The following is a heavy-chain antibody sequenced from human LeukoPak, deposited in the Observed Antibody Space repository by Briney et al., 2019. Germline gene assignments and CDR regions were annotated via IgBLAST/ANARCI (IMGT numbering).Heavy chain of an antibody. D-gene: IGHD1-26*01. Sequence: PGGSLRLSFAASGFTLSNYGMPWAGQAPGKELKGWANIKQDGSETYYVDSLKGRFTISRDNAKNSLLLQMNSLSAEDTALYYCARGVMSGIDFFDYWGQGTLVTVSS. CDR1: GFTLSNYG. CDR3: ARGVMSGIDFFDY. J-gene: IGHJ4*02. CDR2: IKQDGSET. V-gene: IGHV3-7*01.